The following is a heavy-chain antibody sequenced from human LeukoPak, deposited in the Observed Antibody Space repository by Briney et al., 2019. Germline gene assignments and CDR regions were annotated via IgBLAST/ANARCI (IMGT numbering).Heavy chain of an antibody. CDR1: GFTFSSYS. CDR3: ARQHCSSTSCSPFDY. CDR2: ISSSSSYM. Sequence: GGSLRLSCAASGFTFSSYSMNWVRQAPGKGLEWVSSISSSSSYMYYADSVKGRFTISRDNAKNSLYLQMNSLRAEDTAVYYCARQHCSSTSCSPFDYWGQGTLVTVSS. V-gene: IGHV3-21*01. J-gene: IGHJ4*02. D-gene: IGHD2-2*01.